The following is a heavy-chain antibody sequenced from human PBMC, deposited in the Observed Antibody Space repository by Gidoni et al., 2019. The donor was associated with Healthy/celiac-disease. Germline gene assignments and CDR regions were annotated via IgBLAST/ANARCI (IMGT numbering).Heavy chain of an antibody. CDR2: ISGSGGST. J-gene: IGHJ4*02. Sequence: EVQLLESGGGLVQPGGALRLSCAASGFTFSSYAMSWVRQAPGKGLGWVSAISGSGGSTYYADSVKGRFTISRDNSKNTLYLQMNSLRAEDTAVYYCAKGAAAGTIFDYWGQGTLVTVSS. CDR1: GFTFSSYA. CDR3: AKGAAAGTIFDY. D-gene: IGHD6-13*01. V-gene: IGHV3-23*01.